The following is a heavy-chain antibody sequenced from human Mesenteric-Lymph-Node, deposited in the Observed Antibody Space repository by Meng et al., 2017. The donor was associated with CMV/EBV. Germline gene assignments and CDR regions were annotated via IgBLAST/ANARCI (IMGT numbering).Heavy chain of an antibody. CDR2: IYYSGST. CDR3: ARDGDYYDSSGYNPFDY. Sequence: LQLQESVPGLVKPSETLSLTCTVAGGSISSSSYYWGWIRQPPGKGLEWIGSIYYSGSTYYDPSLKSRVTISVDTSKNQFSLKLSSVTAADTAVYYCARDGDYYDSSGYNPFDYWGQGTLVTVSS. V-gene: IGHV4-39*07. D-gene: IGHD3-22*01. CDR1: GGSISSSSYY. J-gene: IGHJ4*02.